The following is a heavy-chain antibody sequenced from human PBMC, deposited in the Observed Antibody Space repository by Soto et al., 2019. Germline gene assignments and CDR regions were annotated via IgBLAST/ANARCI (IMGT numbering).Heavy chain of an antibody. V-gene: IGHV4-59*01. Sequence: LATLSLTCTGSGGSISSYYWSWFRQQPGKGLEWIGYIYYSGSTNYNPSLKSRVTISVDTSKNQFSLKLSSVTAADTAVYYFARVGPCGGDCYSLDYWGQGTLVTVSS. CDR3: ARVGPCGGDCYSLDY. J-gene: IGHJ4*02. D-gene: IGHD2-21*02. CDR2: IYYSGST. CDR1: GGSISSYY.